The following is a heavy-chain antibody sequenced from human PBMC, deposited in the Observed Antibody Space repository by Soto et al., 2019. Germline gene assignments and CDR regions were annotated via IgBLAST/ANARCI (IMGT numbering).Heavy chain of an antibody. V-gene: IGHV4-59*01. J-gene: IGHJ6*02. D-gene: IGHD3-10*01. Sequence: SETLSLTCTVSGGSISSYYWSWIRQPPGKGLEWIGYIYYSGSTNYNPSLKSRVTISVDMSKNQFSLKLSSVTASDTSVYYCARGMDYYGSGPWDVWGQGTTVTVSS. CDR1: GGSISSYY. CDR3: ARGMDYYGSGPWDV. CDR2: IYYSGST.